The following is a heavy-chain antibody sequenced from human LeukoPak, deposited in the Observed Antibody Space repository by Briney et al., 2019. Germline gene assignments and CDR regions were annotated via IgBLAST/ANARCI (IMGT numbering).Heavy chain of an antibody. CDR1: GFTFSSYG. CDR2: ISSSGGST. CDR3: AKAAWGSTPFDY. D-gene: IGHD7-27*01. J-gene: IGHJ4*02. Sequence: GGSLRLSCAASGFTFSSYGMHWVRQGPGKGLEWVSAISSSGGSTYYADSVKGRFTISRDNSKNTLYLQMNSLRAEDTAVYYCAKAAWGSTPFDYWGQGTLVTVSS. V-gene: IGHV3-23*01.